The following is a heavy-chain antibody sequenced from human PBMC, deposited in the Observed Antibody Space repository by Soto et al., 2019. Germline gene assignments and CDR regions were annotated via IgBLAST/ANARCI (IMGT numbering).Heavy chain of an antibody. D-gene: IGHD3-22*01. V-gene: IGHV3-48*01. J-gene: IGHJ4*02. CDR3: GSSASPDAY. CDR2: INSGSTSV. CDR1: GFIFNSYS. Sequence: VQLVESGGGLVQPGGSLRLSCVTSGFIFNSYSMNGVRQAPGKGLAWISYINSGSTSVFYADSVKGRFTISRDNAKDSLYLQMNSLRAEDTAVYYCGSSASPDAYWGQGTLVTVSS.